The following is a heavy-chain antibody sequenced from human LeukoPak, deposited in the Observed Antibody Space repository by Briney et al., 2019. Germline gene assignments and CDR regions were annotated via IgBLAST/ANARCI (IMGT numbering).Heavy chain of an antibody. CDR3: ARDPPDYDSSGYYYPDY. J-gene: IGHJ4*02. CDR2: ISSSSSYI. D-gene: IGHD3-22*01. V-gene: IGHV3-21*01. CDR1: GFTFSSYS. Sequence: GGSLRLSCAASGFTFSSYSMKWVRQAPGKGLEWVSSISSSSSYIYYADSVKGRFTISRDNAKNSLYLQMNSLRAEDTAVYYCARDPPDYDSSGYYYPDYWGQGTLVTVSS.